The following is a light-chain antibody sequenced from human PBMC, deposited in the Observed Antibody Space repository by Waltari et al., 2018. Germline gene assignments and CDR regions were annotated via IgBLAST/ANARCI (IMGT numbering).Light chain of an antibody. V-gene: IGLV4-69*01. CDR1: SGHSSNS. CDR2: INRDGSH. J-gene: IGLJ3*02. Sequence: LALTQSPSASASLGASVKLTCTLDSGHSSNSVAWHQQHPVKGPRNLMKINRDGSHSKGDEIPDRFSGSSSGAELYLTISSVQSDDEADYYCQTGGHGTWVFGGGTKLTVL. CDR3: QTGGHGTWV.